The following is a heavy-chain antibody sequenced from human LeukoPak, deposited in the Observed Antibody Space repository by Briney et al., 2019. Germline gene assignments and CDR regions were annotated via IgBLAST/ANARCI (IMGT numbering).Heavy chain of an antibody. CDR3: ARAPSEIGGYYPEYFRH. Sequence: GGSLRLSCAASGFTFSSYWMHWVRQAPGKGLVWASRIKSDGSRRYADSVKGRFTISRDNAKNTVSLQMNSLRAEDTSVYYCARAPSEIGGYYPEYFRHWGQGTLVTVSP. V-gene: IGHV3-74*01. D-gene: IGHD3-22*01. CDR2: IKSDGSR. J-gene: IGHJ1*01. CDR1: GFTFSSYW.